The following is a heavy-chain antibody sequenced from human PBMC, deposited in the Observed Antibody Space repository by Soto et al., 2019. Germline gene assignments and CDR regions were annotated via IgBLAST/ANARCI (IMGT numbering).Heavy chain of an antibody. Sequence: PGGSLSHSCAASGVTFSGYAVSWVREAPGKGLEWVAGISCISGRTDYADSVKGRFTISRDNSNNILYLQLNSLRAEDTAIYYGAKQRKYRAYYYPMDVWGQGATVTVS. CDR1: GVTFSGYA. J-gene: IGHJ6*02. D-gene: IGHD5-18*01. CDR3: AKQRKYRAYYYPMDV. V-gene: IGHV3-23*01. CDR2: ISCISGRT.